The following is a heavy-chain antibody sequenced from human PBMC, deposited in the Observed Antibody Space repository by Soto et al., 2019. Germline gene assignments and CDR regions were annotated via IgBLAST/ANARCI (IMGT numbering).Heavy chain of an antibody. CDR1: GFIFNNYG. CDR2: ISDSGEST. J-gene: IGHJ4*02. Sequence: GGSLRLSCEASGFIFNNYGMSWVRQAPGKGLEWVSSISDSGESTYYADSMRGRFTISRDNSKNTLYLQVNSLRPEDTAMYYCVKDLYRSSTMPCLDHWGQGALVTVSS. D-gene: IGHD1-1*01. V-gene: IGHV3-23*01. CDR3: VKDLYRSSTMPCLDH.